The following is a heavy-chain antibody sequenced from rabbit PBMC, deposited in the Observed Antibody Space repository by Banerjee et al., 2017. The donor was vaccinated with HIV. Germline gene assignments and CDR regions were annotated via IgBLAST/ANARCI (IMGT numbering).Heavy chain of an antibody. V-gene: IGHV1S7*01. D-gene: IGHD1-1*01. Sequence: QLKESGGGLVQPGGSLKLSCKASGFTISSNYWMSWVRQAPGKGLEWIGYIDPVFGGPSYASWVNGRFTISSHNAQNTLYLQLNSLTAADTATYFCASASSSGYYIPLKLWGQGTLVTVS. CDR3: ASASSSGYYIPLKL. CDR2: IDPVFGGP. CDR1: GFTISSNY. J-gene: IGHJ3*01.